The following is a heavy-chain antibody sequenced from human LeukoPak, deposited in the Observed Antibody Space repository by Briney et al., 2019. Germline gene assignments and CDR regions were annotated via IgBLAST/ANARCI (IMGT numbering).Heavy chain of an antibody. D-gene: IGHD3-22*01. Sequence: GGSLRLSCAASGFDFFSYEMNWVRQAPGKGLEWVSAISGSGGSTYYADSVKGRFTISRDNFKNTLYLHMNSLRPEDTAVYYCAKDGPHYDSSGPYYLDYWGQGTLVTVSS. CDR1: GFDFFSYE. CDR3: AKDGPHYDSSGPYYLDY. J-gene: IGHJ4*02. V-gene: IGHV3-23*01. CDR2: ISGSGGST.